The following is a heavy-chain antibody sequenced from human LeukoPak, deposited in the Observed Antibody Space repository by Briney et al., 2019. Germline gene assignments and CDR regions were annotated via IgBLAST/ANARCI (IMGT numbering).Heavy chain of an antibody. CDR1: GFTFSSYW. CDR2: IYYSGST. Sequence: PGGSLRLSCAASGFTFSSYWMSWIRQPPGKGLEWIGSIYYSGSTYYNPSLKSRVTISVDTSKNQFSLKLSSVTAADTAVYYCATNTDVWGKGTTVTVSS. V-gene: IGHV4-39*07. J-gene: IGHJ6*03. CDR3: ATNTDV.